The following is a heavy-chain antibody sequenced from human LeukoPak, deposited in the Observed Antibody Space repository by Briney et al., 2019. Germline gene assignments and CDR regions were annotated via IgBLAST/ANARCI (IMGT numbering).Heavy chain of an antibody. D-gene: IGHD3-3*01. CDR1: GYTFTSNY. J-gene: IGHJ3*02. V-gene: IGHV1-46*01. CDR2: ISPSGGST. Sequence: ASVKVSCKAFGYTFTSNYMHWVRQAPGQGPEWMGVISPSGGSTTYAQKFQGRVTMTTDTSTNTAYMELRSLTSDDTAVYYCARTFYDFWSGFSNYDSFHIWGQGTLVTVSS. CDR3: ARTFYDFWSGFSNYDSFHI.